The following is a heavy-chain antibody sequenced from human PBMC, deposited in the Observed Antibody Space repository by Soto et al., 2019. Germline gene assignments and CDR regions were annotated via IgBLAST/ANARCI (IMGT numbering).Heavy chain of an antibody. CDR2: ISSSSSYI. V-gene: IGHV3-21*01. CDR3: ARDDRVRGVGHYYYGMDV. CDR1: GFTFSSYS. Sequence: EVQLVESGGGLVKPGGSLRLSCAASGFTFSSYSMNWVRQAPGKGLEWVSSISSSSSYIYYADSVKGRFTISRDNAKNSLYLQMNSLRAEDTAVYYCARDDRVRGVGHYYYGMDVWGQGTTVTVSS. D-gene: IGHD3-10*01. J-gene: IGHJ6*02.